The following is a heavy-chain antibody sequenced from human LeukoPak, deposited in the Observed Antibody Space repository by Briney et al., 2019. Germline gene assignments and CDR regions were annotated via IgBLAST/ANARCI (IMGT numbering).Heavy chain of an antibody. J-gene: IGHJ4*02. V-gene: IGHV3-7*01. CDR2: IKQDGSEN. CDR3: ASGGVRYFDWLSAPDY. Sequence: GGSLRLSCAASGFTFSSYWMSWVRQAPGKGLEWVANIKQDGSENYCVDSVKGRFTISRDNAKNSLYLQMNSLRAEDTAVYYCASGGVRYFDWLSAPDYWGQGTLVTVSS. CDR1: GFTFSSYW. D-gene: IGHD3-9*01.